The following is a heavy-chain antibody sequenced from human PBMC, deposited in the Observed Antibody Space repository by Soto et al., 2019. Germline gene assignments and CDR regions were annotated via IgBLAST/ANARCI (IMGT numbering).Heavy chain of an antibody. V-gene: IGHV1-18*01. CDR2: ISAYNGNT. CDR1: DYTFTSYG. Sequence: QVQLVQSGAEVKKPGASVKVSCKASDYTFTSYGISWVRQAPGQGLEWMGWISAYNGNTNYAQKLQGRVTMTTDTSTSTAYMELRSLRSDDTAVYYCAKDVHFIAAARGPNFPPYFDYWGQGTLVTVSS. CDR3: AKDVHFIAAARGPNFPPYFDY. D-gene: IGHD6-13*01. J-gene: IGHJ4*02.